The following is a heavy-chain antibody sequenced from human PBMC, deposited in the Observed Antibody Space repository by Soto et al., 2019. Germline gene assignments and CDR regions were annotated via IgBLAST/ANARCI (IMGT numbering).Heavy chain of an antibody. CDR3: ARVIKGYSYRYAD. J-gene: IGHJ4*02. V-gene: IGHV4-59*12. CDR2: IYYSGST. CDR1: GGSISSYY. D-gene: IGHD5-18*01. Sequence: SETLSLTCTVSGGSISSYYWSWIRQPPGKGLEWIGYIYYSGSTNYNPSLKSRVTISVDTSKNQFSLKLSSVTAADTAVYYCARVIKGYSYRYADWGQGTPVTGSS.